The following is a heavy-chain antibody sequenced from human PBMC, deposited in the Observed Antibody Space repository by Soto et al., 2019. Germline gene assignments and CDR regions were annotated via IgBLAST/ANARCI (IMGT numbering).Heavy chain of an antibody. CDR3: ARGTHDYGDYAIDY. V-gene: IGHV1-8*01. J-gene: IGHJ4*02. Sequence: GASVKVSCKASGYTFTSYDINWVRQATGQGLEWMGWMNPNSGNTGYAQKFQGRVTMTRNTSISTAYMELSSLRSEDTAVYYCARGTHDYGDYAIDYWGQGTLVTVSS. CDR2: MNPNSGNT. D-gene: IGHD4-17*01. CDR1: GYTFTSYD.